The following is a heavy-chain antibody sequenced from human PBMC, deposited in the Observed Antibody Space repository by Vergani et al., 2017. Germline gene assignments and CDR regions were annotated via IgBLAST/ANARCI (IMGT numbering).Heavy chain of an antibody. Sequence: QVQLQESGPGLVKPSETLSLTCTVSGGSISSYNWSWIRQPPGKGLEWIGYIYYSGSTYYNPSLKSRVTISVDTSKNQFSLKLSSVTAADTAVYYCARRSGIVYDIFSGTQYFFDFWGQGTLVTVSS. CDR1: GGSISSYN. J-gene: IGHJ4*02. V-gene: IGHV4-59*12. CDR3: ARRSGIVYDIFSGTQYFFDF. CDR2: IYYSGST. D-gene: IGHD3-9*01.